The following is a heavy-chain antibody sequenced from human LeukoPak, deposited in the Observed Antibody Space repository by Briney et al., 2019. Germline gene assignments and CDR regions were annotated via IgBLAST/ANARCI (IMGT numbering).Heavy chain of an antibody. CDR1: GFTFSSYA. D-gene: IGHD2-2*01. V-gene: IGHV3-23*01. Sequence: PGGSLRLSCAASGFTFSSYAMSWVRQAPGKGPAWVSAISGSGGSTYYADSVKGRFIISRDNSKNTLYLQMNSLRAEDTAVYYCATEGEDIVVASNWFDPWGQGTLVTVSS. J-gene: IGHJ5*02. CDR3: ATEGEDIVVASNWFDP. CDR2: ISGSGGST.